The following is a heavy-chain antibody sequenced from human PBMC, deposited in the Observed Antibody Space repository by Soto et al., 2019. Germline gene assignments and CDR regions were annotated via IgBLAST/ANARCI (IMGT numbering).Heavy chain of an antibody. CDR2: ISSSSSTI. CDR1: GFTFSSYS. J-gene: IGHJ4*02. V-gene: IGHV3-48*01. CDR3: ARDRPRYDFWSDHFDY. D-gene: IGHD3-3*01. Sequence: GGSLRLSCAASGFTFSSYSMNWVRQAPGKGLEWVSYISSSSSTIYYADSVKGRFTISRDNAKNSLYLQMNSLRAEDTAVYYCARDRPRYDFWSDHFDYWGQGTLVTVSS.